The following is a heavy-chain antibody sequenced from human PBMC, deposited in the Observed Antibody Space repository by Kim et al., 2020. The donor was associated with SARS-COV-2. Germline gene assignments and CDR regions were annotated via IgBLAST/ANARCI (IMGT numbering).Heavy chain of an antibody. V-gene: IGHV3-30*18. Sequence: GGSLRRSCAASGFTFSSYGMHWVRQAPGKGLEWVAVISYDGSNKYYADSVKGRFTISRDNSKNTLYLQMNSLRAEDTAVYYCAKDRNLLWFGESNGGYF. CDR1: GFTFSSYG. D-gene: IGHD3-10*01. J-gene: IGHJ4*01. CDR3: AKDRNLLWFGESNGGYF. CDR2: ISYDGSNK.